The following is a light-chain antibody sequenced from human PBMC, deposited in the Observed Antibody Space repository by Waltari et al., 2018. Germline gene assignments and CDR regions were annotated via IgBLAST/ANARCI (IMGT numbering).Light chain of an antibody. Sequence: EIVMTQSPASLSVSPGERVPLSCRARQRVSTKLAWYQQKPGQAPRLVIYSASIRAADVPARFSGSGSGTEFTLTISSLQSEDFAIYYCQQYDKWRDYTFGQGTKLDFK. CDR1: QRVSTK. CDR2: SAS. V-gene: IGKV3-15*01. J-gene: IGKJ2*01. CDR3: QQYDKWRDYT.